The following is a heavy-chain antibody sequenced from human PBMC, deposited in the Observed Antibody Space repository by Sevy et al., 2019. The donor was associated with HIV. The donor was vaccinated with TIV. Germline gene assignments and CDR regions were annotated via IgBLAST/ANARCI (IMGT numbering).Heavy chain of an antibody. CDR2: IWYDGSKK. CDR3: AKTASIVPPGNPLDS. CDR1: GVSFSDCG. J-gene: IGHJ4*02. D-gene: IGHD1-26*01. V-gene: IGHV3-30*02. Sequence: GGSLRLSCAASGVSFSDCGMHWVRLAPGKGLEWLTLIWYDGSKKYYADSVKGRFTISRDNSRNTLYLQMNSLRAEDTAIYYCAKTASIVPPGNPLDSWGQGTLVTVSS.